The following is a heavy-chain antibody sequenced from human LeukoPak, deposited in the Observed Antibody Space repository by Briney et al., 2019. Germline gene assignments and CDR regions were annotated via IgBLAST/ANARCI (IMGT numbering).Heavy chain of an antibody. CDR3: ATQASPRENWFDP. Sequence: ASVKVSCKASGYTFTGYYVHWVRQAPGQGLEWMGWINPNSGGTNYAQKFQGRVTMTRDTSISTAYMELSRLRSDDTAVYYCATQASPRENWFDPWGQGTLVTVSS. CDR1: GYTFTGYY. V-gene: IGHV1-2*02. J-gene: IGHJ5*02. D-gene: IGHD1-26*01. CDR2: INPNSGGT.